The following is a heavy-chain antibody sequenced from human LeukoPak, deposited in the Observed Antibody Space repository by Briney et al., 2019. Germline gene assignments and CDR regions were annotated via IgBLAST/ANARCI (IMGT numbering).Heavy chain of an antibody. CDR3: ARATSDYWDYFDY. CDR2: MYYSGST. J-gene: IGHJ4*02. D-gene: IGHD3-22*01. Sequence: SETLSLTCAVSDGSISSGDYSWSWIRQPPGKGLEWMGYMYYSGSTYYNPSLKSRVTISVDTSKNKVSLKLRSMTAADTAVYYCARATSDYWDYFDYWGQGTLVTVSS. V-gene: IGHV4-30-4*07. CDR1: DGSISSGDYS.